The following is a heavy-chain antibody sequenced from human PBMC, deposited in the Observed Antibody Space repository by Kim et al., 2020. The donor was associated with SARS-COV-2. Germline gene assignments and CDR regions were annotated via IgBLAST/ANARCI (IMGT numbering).Heavy chain of an antibody. CDR3: ARARGLGDAFDI. CDR1: GFTFSSYN. D-gene: IGHD3-16*01. J-gene: IGHJ3*02. CDR2: IGTAGDT. Sequence: GGSLRLSCAASGFTFSSYNMHWVRQATGKGLEWVSAIGTAGDTYYPASGKGRFTISRENAKNSLYLQLNSRRTGDMAVYYCARARGLGDAFDIWGQGTMVTVSS. V-gene: IGHV3-13*04.